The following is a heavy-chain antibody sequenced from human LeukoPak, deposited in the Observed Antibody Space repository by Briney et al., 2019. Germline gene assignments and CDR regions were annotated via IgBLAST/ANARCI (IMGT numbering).Heavy chain of an antibody. D-gene: IGHD6-6*01. J-gene: IGHJ4*02. CDR2: TNWNGGST. CDR1: GFTFADYG. Sequence: PGRSLTLSWAASGFTFADYGMSWVRQAPGKGLEWVAATNWNGGSTGYADSVKGRFTISRDNAKNSLYLQMNSLRAEDTALYYCARDWIGDSSSSSDYWGQGTLVTVSS. CDR3: ARDWIGDSSSSSDY. V-gene: IGHV3-20*04.